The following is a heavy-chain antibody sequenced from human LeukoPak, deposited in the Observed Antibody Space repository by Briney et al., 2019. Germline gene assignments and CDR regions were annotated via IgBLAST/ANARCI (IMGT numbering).Heavy chain of an antibody. D-gene: IGHD4-23*01. V-gene: IGHV3-33*01. CDR3: ASHGGL. CDR1: GFTFSSYG. CDR2: IWYDGTNE. Sequence: GGSLRLSCAASGFTFSSYGMHWVRQAPGKGLEWVAVIWYDGTNENYADSVKGRFTISRDNFRNTLYLQMNNVRAEDTAVFYCASHGGLWGQGTLVTVSS. J-gene: IGHJ4*02.